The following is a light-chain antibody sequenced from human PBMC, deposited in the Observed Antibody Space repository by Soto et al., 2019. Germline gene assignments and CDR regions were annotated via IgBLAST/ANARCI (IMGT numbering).Light chain of an antibody. CDR3: QQYNSGT. J-gene: IGKJ1*01. V-gene: IGKV1-5*01. CDR2: DAS. CDR1: QSISSW. Sequence: DIQMTQSPSTLSASVGDRVTITCRASQSISSWLAWYQQKPGKAPKLLIYDASSLESGVPSRFSGSGSGTEFTLTISSLQPDDFETYYCQQYNSGTFGQGTKVEIK.